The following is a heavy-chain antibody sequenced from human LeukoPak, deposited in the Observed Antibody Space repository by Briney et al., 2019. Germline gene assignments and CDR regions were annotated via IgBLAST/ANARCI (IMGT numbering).Heavy chain of an antibody. CDR3: ARDIGGIFGVVIGGLDY. J-gene: IGHJ4*02. D-gene: IGHD3-3*01. Sequence: ASVKVSCKASGYTFSTYGINWVRQAPGQGLEWMGWINPNSGGTNYAQKFQGRVTMTRDTSISTAYMELSRLRSDDTAVYYCARDIGGIFGVVIGGLDYWGQGTLVTVSS. V-gene: IGHV1-2*02. CDR1: GYTFSTYG. CDR2: INPNSGGT.